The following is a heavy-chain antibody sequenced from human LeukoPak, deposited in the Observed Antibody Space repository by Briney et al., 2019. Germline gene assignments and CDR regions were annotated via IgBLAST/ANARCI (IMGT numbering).Heavy chain of an antibody. D-gene: IGHD3-16*01. V-gene: IGHV3-21*01. CDR1: GFTFSRYS. Sequence: GGSLRLSCAASGFTFSRYSMNWVRQAPGKGLEWVSSISHSGYDIYYADSVKGRFTISRDNAKNTLYVQMNSLRAEDTALYYCAREIGGGLDIWGQGTMVTVSS. CDR2: ISHSGYDI. J-gene: IGHJ3*02. CDR3: AREIGGGLDI.